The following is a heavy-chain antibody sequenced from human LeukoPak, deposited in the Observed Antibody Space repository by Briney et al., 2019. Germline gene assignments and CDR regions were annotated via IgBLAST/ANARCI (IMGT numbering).Heavy chain of an antibody. CDR1: GFTFNNYW. D-gene: IGHD3-22*01. V-gene: IGHV3-7*01. J-gene: IGHJ4*02. CDR3: ARSYTSSGYYYGVAY. Sequence: GGSLRLSCTASGFTFNNYWMTWVRQAPGKGLEWVATTKHDGRDKRYADSVKSRFAISRDNANNSLHLQMNSPRAEDTAVYFCARSYTSSGYYYGVAYWGQGTLVTVSS. CDR2: TKHDGRDK.